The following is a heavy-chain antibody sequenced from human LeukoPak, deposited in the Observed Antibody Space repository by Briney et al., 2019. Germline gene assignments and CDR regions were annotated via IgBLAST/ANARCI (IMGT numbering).Heavy chain of an antibody. V-gene: IGHV3-7*01. CDR2: MKLDGSEE. CDR3: ARWARYCSSGSCYSRFDP. J-gene: IGHJ5*02. Sequence: GGSLRLSCAASGFTFRSYWMSWVRQAPGKGLEWVANMKLDGSEEYYVDSVKGRFTISSDNAKNSLYLQMNGLRVDDTAVYYCARWARYCSSGSCYSRFDPWGQGTLVTVSS. CDR1: GFTFRSYW. D-gene: IGHD2-15*01.